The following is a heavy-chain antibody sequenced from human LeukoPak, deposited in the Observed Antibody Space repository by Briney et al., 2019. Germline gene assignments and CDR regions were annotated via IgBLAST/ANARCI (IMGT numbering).Heavy chain of an antibody. Sequence: SETLSLTCAVYGGSFSGYYWSWIRQPPGKGLEWIGEINHSGSTNYNPSLKSRVTISVDTSKNQFSLKLSSVTAADTAVYYCATALRITIFGVVMDPYFDYWGQGTLVTVSS. J-gene: IGHJ4*02. CDR1: GGSFSGYY. V-gene: IGHV4-34*01. D-gene: IGHD3-3*01. CDR3: ATALRITIFGVVMDPYFDY. CDR2: INHSGST.